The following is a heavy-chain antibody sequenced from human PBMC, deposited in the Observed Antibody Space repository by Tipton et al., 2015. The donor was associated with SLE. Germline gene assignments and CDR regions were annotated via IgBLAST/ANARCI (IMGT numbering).Heavy chain of an antibody. V-gene: IGHV4-59*08. Sequence: GLVKPSETLSLTCTVSGGSISSYYWSWIRQPPGEGLELIGYIYYSGNTNYNPSLKSRVAISIDTSKNHFSLKMTSVTAADTAVYYCASHGGTGTRVDYWGQGTLVTVS. CDR1: GGSISSYY. D-gene: IGHD1/OR15-1a*01. J-gene: IGHJ4*02. CDR3: ASHGGTGTRVDY. CDR2: IYYSGNT.